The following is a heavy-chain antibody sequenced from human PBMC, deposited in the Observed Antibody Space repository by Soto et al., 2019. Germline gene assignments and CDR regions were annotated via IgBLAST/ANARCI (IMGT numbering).Heavy chain of an antibody. CDR2: ISGSGGST. Sequence: PGGSLRLSCAASGFTFSSYAMSWVRQAPGKGLEWVSAISGSGGSTYYADSVKGRFTISRDNSKNTLYLQMNSLRAEDTAVYYCAKEILGYCSGGSCYSDWFDPWGQGTLVTVSS. D-gene: IGHD2-15*01. J-gene: IGHJ5*02. CDR3: AKEILGYCSGGSCYSDWFDP. V-gene: IGHV3-23*01. CDR1: GFTFSSYA.